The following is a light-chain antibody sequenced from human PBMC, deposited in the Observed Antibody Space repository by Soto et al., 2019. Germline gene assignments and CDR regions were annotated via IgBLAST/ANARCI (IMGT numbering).Light chain of an antibody. J-gene: IGKJ5*01. Sequence: VLTQSPAHLSLSPGERATLSCRASQSVSSNLAWYQQKPGQAPRLLIYGASTRATGGPARFSGSGSGTEFTLTITSLRPEDFATYWCQQSYNTPVTFGQGTRLEIK. CDR3: QQSYNTPVT. CDR2: GAS. V-gene: IGKV3-15*01. CDR1: QSVSSN.